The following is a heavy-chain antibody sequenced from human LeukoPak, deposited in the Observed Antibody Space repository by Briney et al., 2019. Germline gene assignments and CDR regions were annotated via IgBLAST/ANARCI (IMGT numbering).Heavy chain of an antibody. CDR3: ASYHTYYYDSSGYPGYFQH. Sequence: PSETLSLTCTVSGGSISGYYWSWIRQPAGKALEWIGRIYSTGSTHYNPSLKSRVTMSVDTSKNQFSLKLSSVTAADTAVYYCASYHTYYYDSSGYPGYFQHWGQGPLVTVSS. D-gene: IGHD3-22*01. CDR2: IYSTGST. CDR1: GGSISGYY. J-gene: IGHJ1*01. V-gene: IGHV4-4*07.